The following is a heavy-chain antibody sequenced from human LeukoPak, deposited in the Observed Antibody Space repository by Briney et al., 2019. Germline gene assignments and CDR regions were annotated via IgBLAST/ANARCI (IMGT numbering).Heavy chain of an antibody. CDR1: GFTVSSNY. V-gene: IGHV3-53*01. Sequence: GGSLRLSCAASGFTVSSNYMSWVRQAPGKGLEWVSVIFSASYTFYADSVKGRFTISRDSSKNTLYLQMNSLRAEDTAVYYCARDLGRSGYYTIDAFDVWGLGTVVTVSS. CDR2: IFSASYT. J-gene: IGHJ3*01. CDR3: ARDLGRSGYYTIDAFDV. D-gene: IGHD3-22*01.